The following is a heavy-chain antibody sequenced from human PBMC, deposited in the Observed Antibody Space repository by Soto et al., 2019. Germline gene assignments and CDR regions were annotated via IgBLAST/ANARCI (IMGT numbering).Heavy chain of an antibody. CDR2: ISAYNGNT. J-gene: IGHJ6*02. CDR3: ARAARWAGYYYYGMDV. CDR1: GYTFTSYG. Sequence: ASVKVSCKASGYTFTSYGISWVLQAPGQGLEWMGWISAYNGNTNYAQMLQGRVTMTTDTSTSTAYMELSSLRSEDTAVYYCARAARWAGYYYYGMDVWGQGTTVTVS. D-gene: IGHD6-25*01. V-gene: IGHV1-18*01.